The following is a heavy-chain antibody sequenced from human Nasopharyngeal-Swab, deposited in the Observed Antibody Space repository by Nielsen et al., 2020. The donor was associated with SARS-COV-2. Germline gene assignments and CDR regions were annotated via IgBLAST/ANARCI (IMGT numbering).Heavy chain of an antibody. CDR1: GYTFTSYG. CDR2: ISPHNGNT. CDR3: ASGGYYDSSGYFPDF. J-gene: IGHJ3*01. Sequence: ASVKVSCKASGYTFTSYGINWVRQAPGQGLERMGWISPHNGNTKYQQKLQGRVTMTTDTSTSTAYMELRSLRSDDTAVYYCASGGYYDSSGYFPDFWGQGTMVTVSS. D-gene: IGHD3-22*01. V-gene: IGHV1-18*04.